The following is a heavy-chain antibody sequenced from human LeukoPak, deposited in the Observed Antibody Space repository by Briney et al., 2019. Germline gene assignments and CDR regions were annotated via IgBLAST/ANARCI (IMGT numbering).Heavy chain of an antibody. J-gene: IGHJ3*02. CDR2: INHSGST. Sequence: SSETLSLTCAVYGGSFSGYYWSWIRQPPGKGLEWIGEINHSGSTNYNPSLKSRVTISVDTSKNQFSLKLSSVTAADTAVYYCARARRAFDIWGQGTMVTVSS. V-gene: IGHV4-34*01. CDR3: ARARRAFDI. CDR1: GGSFSGYY.